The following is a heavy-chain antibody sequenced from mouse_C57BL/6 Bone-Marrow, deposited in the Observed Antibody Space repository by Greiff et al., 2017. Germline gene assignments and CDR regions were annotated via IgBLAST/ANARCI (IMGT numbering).Heavy chain of an antibody. V-gene: IGHV1-9*01. CDR3: ARDYGSSPWCAY. Sequence: QVQLKQSGAELMKPGASVKLSCKATGYTFTGYWIEWVKQRPGHGLEWIGEILPGSGSTNYNEKFKGKATFTADTSSNTAYMQLNSLPTEDSAIYYGARDYGSSPWCAYWGQGTLVTVSA. D-gene: IGHD1-1*01. CDR2: ILPGSGST. CDR1: GYTFTGYW. J-gene: IGHJ3*01.